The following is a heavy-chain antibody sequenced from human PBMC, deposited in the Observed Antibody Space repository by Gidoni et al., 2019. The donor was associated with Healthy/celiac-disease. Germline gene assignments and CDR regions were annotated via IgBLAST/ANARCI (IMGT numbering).Heavy chain of an antibody. Sequence: EVQLVESGGGLVQPGGSLRLSCAASGCTFSSYSMNWVRQAPGKGLEWVSYISSSSSTIYYADSVKGRFTISRDNAKNSLYLQMNSLRDEDTAVYYCARDPYSSSWYDTGYFDLWGRGTLVTVSS. J-gene: IGHJ2*01. CDR3: ARDPYSSSWYDTGYFDL. V-gene: IGHV3-48*02. CDR2: ISSSSSTI. D-gene: IGHD6-13*01. CDR1: GCTFSSYS.